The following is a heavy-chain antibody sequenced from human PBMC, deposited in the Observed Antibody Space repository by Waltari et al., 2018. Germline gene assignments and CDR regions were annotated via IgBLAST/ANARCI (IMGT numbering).Heavy chain of an antibody. CDR1: GGSISSRTYY. D-gene: IGHD4-17*01. Sequence: QLQLQESGPGLVKPSETLSLTCTGSGGSISSRTYYWGWVRPPTGEGLEWIGSIYYSGSTYYNPSLKSRVTISVDTSKNQFSLKLSSVTAADTAVYYCARDAYGDYVGYYYYGMDVWGQGTTVTVSS. V-gene: IGHV4-39*07. CDR2: IYYSGST. CDR3: ARDAYGDYVGYYYYGMDV. J-gene: IGHJ6*02.